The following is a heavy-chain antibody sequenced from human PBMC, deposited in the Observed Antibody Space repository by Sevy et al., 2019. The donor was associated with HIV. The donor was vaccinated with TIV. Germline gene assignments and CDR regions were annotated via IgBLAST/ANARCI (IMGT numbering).Heavy chain of an antibody. Sequence: ASVKVSCKASGYTFTSYGISWVRQAPGQGLEWMGWISAYNGNTNYAQKLQGRVTMTTDTSTSTAYMGLRSLGSDDTAVYYCARVLVVAAAGTMTYNWFDPWGQGTLVTVSS. CDR2: ISAYNGNT. V-gene: IGHV1-18*01. J-gene: IGHJ5*02. D-gene: IGHD6-13*01. CDR3: ARVLVVAAAGTMTYNWFDP. CDR1: GYTFTSYG.